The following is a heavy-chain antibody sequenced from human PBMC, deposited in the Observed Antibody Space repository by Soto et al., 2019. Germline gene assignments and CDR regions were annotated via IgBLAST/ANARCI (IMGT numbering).Heavy chain of an antibody. V-gene: IGHV3-23*01. J-gene: IGHJ6*02. CDR3: AKGQGPFAADYDGMDV. CDR2: ISGSGGST. CDR1: GFTFSSYA. Sequence: EVQLLESGGGLVQPGGSLRLSCAASGFTFSSYAMSWVRQAPGKGLEWVSAISGSGGSTYYADSVKGRFTISRDNSKNTLYLQMNSLRAEDTAVYYCAKGQGPFAADYDGMDVWGQGTTVTVSS. D-gene: IGHD6-13*01.